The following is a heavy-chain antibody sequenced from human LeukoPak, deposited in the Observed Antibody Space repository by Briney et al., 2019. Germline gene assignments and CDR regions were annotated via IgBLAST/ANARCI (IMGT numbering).Heavy chain of an antibody. V-gene: IGHV1-46*01. CDR3: ARGILGELRVSAFDI. CDR1: GYTFTSYY. J-gene: IGHJ3*02. D-gene: IGHD3-16*01. Sequence: ASVKVSCKASGYTFTSYYMHWVRQAPGQGLEWMGIINPSGGSTSYAQKFQGRVTTTRDTSTSTVYMELSSLRSEDTAVYYCARGILGELRVSAFDIWGQGTMVTVSS. CDR2: INPSGGST.